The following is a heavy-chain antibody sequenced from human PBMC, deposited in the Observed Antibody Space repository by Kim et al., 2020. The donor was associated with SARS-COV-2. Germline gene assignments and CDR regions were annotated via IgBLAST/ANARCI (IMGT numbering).Heavy chain of an antibody. CDR3: ARIRSAFDI. D-gene: IGHD2-15*01. V-gene: IGHV3-30*04. CDR1: GFTFSSYA. Sequence: GGSLRLSCAASGFTFSSYAMHWVRQAPGKGLEWVAVISYDGSNKYYADSVKGRFTISRDNSKNTLYLQMNSLRAEDTAVYYCARIRSAFDIWGQGTMVTVSS. CDR2: ISYDGSNK. J-gene: IGHJ3*02.